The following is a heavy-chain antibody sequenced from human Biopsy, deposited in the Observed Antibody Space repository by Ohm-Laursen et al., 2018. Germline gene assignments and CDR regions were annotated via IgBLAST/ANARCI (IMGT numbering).Heavy chain of an antibody. Sequence: SVKVSCKTSGYTFTSYGITWVRQAPGQGLEWMGGIIPIPNVATYAQKFQGRITITADESTSTAYMELSSLTSDDTAVYFCARGEGSSWFDPWGHGTLVTVSS. J-gene: IGHJ5*02. V-gene: IGHV1-69*10. CDR2: IIPIPNVA. CDR1: GYTFTSYG. D-gene: IGHD1-26*01. CDR3: ARGEGSSWFDP.